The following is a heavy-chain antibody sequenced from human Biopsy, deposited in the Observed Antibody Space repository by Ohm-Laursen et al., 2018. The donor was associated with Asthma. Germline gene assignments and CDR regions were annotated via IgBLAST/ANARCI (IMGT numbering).Heavy chain of an antibody. D-gene: IGHD3-3*01. CDR3: AKRRGYSDLTDFDH. CDR1: GFVFRSHA. V-gene: IGHV3-30*18. J-gene: IGHJ4*02. Sequence: SLRLSCAASGFVFRSHAMHWVRQAPGKGLEWVAVVSYDGGVAHYADSMKGRFTISRDNAKSTLYLRMNRLRTDDTAVYFCAKRRGYSDLTDFDHWGQGTLATVSS. CDR2: VSYDGGVA.